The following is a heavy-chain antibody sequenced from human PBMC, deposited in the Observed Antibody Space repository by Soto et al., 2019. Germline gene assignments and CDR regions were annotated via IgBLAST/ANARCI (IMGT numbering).Heavy chain of an antibody. D-gene: IGHD6-19*01. J-gene: IGHJ4*02. CDR2: ISAYNGNT. Sequence: ASVKVSCKASGYTFTSYGISWVRQAPGQGLEWMGWISAYNGNTNYAQKLQGRVTMTTDTSTSTACMELRSLRSDDTAVYYCAREIYPGIAVAGCDYWGQGTLVTVSS. V-gene: IGHV1-18*01. CDR1: GYTFTSYG. CDR3: AREIYPGIAVAGCDY.